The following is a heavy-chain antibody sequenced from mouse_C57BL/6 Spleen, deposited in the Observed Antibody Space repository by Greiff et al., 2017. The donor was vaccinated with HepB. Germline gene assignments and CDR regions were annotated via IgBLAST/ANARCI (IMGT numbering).Heavy chain of an antibody. V-gene: IGHV1-26*01. J-gene: IGHJ2*01. CDR2: INPNNGGT. CDR1: GYTFTDYY. CDR3: LQRLDY. D-gene: IGHD2-10*01. Sequence: EVQLQQSGPELVKPGASVKISCKASGYTFTDYYMNWVKQSHGKSLEWIGDINPNNGGTSYNQKFKGKATLTVDKSSSTAYMELRSLTSEDSAVYYCLQRLDYWGQGTTLTVSS.